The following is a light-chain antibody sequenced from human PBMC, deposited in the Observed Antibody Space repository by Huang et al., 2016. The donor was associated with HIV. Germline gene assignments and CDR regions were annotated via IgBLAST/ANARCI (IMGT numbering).Light chain of an antibody. V-gene: IGKV4-1*01. Sequence: DIVMTQSPDSLAVSLGERATFNCKSSQSVLYSSNNKNYLAWYQQKPGQPPKLLIYWASTRESGVPDRFSGSGSGTDFTLTISSLQAEDVAVYYCQQYYSTLTFGGGTKVEIK. CDR1: QSVLYSSNNKNY. J-gene: IGKJ4*01. CDR2: WAS. CDR3: QQYYSTLT.